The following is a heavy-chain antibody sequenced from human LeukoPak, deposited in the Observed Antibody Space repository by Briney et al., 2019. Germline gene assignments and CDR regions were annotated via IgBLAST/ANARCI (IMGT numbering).Heavy chain of an antibody. CDR3: ARVWSGYFDY. V-gene: IGHV3-11*06. D-gene: IGHD3-3*01. CDR1: GLTFSDYY. J-gene: IGHJ4*02. CDR2: ISSSSSYT. Sequence: GGSLRLSCAASGLTFSDYYMSWIRQAPGKGLEWVSYISSSSSYTNYADSVKGRFTISRDNAKNSLYLQMNSLRAEDTAVYYCARVWSGYFDYWGQGTLVTVSS.